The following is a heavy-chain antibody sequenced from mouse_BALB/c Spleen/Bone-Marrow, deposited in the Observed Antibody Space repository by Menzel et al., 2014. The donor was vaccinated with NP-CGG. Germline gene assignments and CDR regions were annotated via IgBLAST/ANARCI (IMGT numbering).Heavy chain of an antibody. V-gene: IGHV5-12*02. Sequence: EVQLVESGGGLVQPGGSLKLSCATSGFTFSDYYMYWVRQTPEKRLEWVAYISNGGGSTYYPDTVKGRFTISRDSAKNTLYLQMSRLKSGDTAMYYCARHLYGNYGAMDYWGQGTSVTVSS. CDR2: ISNGGGST. J-gene: IGHJ4*01. CDR1: GFTFSDYY. D-gene: IGHD2-1*01. CDR3: ARHLYGNYGAMDY.